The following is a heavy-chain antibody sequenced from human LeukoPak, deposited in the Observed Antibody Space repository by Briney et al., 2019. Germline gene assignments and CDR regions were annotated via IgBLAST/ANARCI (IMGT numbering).Heavy chain of an antibody. CDR1: GFTFNSYS. Sequence: AGGSLRLSCAASGFTFNSYSMMWVRQAPGKGLEWVSSISSSSSSIYYADSVRGRFTISRDNGKNSLYPQMNSLRAEDTAVYYCARASGDIVETATMGSCWGQGTLVTVSS. D-gene: IGHD5-18*01. CDR3: ARASGDIVETATMGSC. J-gene: IGHJ4*02. V-gene: IGHV3-21*01. CDR2: ISSSSSSI.